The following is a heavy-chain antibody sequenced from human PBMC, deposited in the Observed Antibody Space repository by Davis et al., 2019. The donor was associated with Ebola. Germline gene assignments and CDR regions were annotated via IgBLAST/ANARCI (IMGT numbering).Heavy chain of an antibody. CDR1: GFTFSGSA. D-gene: IGHD1-26*01. CDR2: IRSKANSYAT. CDR3: TMSGTIDY. V-gene: IGHV3-73*01. Sequence: GESLKISCAASGFTFSGSAMHWVRQASGKGLEWVGRIRSKANSYATAYAASVKGRFTISRDDSKNTAYLQMNSLKTKDTAVYYCTMSGTIDYWGQGTLVTVSS. J-gene: IGHJ4*02.